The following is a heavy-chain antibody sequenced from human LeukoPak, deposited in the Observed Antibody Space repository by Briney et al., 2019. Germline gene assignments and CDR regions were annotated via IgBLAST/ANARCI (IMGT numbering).Heavy chain of an antibody. J-gene: IGHJ4*02. CDR2: ISSSGSTI. CDR1: GFTFSSYE. Sequence: PGGSLRLSCAASGFTFSSYEMNWVRQAPGKGLEWGSYISSSGSTIYYADSGKGRFTISRDNSKNTLYLQMNSLRAEDTALYYCAKGKRNYLGFHTNWGQGTLVTVSS. V-gene: IGHV3-48*03. CDR3: AKGKRNYLGFHTN. D-gene: IGHD3-10*01.